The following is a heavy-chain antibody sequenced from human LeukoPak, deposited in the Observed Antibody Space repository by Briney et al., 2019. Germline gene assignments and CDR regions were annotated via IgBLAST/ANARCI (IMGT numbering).Heavy chain of an antibody. J-gene: IGHJ4*02. V-gene: IGHV4-39*07. CDR2: IYYSGST. CDR3: ARVLYGRHFDY. CDR1: GGSISSSSYY. Sequence: SETLSLTCNVSGGSISSSSYYWGWIRQPPGKGLEWIRSIYYSGSTYYNPSLKSRVTISIDTSKNQFSLKLSSVTAADTAVYYCARVLYGRHFDYWGQGTLVTVSS. D-gene: IGHD3-10*01.